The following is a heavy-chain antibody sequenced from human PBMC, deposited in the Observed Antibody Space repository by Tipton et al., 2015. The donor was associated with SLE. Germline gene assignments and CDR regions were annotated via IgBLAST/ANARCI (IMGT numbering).Heavy chain of an antibody. D-gene: IGHD3-22*01. CDR2: MYYSGST. Sequence: TLSLTCAVSGGSTSGHFWSWIRQPPGKGLEWIGYMYYSGSTFYNPSLKSRLTISGDTSKNQFSLKLSSVTAADTAVYYCARGDGSPDPFYFDYWGQGTLVTVSS. CDR1: GGSTSGHF. V-gene: IGHV4-30-4*01. CDR3: ARGDGSPDPFYFDY. J-gene: IGHJ4*02.